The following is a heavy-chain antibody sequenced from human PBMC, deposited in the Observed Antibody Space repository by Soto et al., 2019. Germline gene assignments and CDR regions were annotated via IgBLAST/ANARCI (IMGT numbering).Heavy chain of an antibody. D-gene: IGHD3-10*01. CDR3: ARPGKYYYGSGNNAFDI. CDR1: GGSISSSSYY. Sequence: QLQLQESGPGLVKPSETLSLTCTVSGGSISSSSYYWGWIRQPPGKGLEWIGSIYYSGSTYYNPSLKSRVTMSVDTSKNQFSLKLSSVTAADTAVYYCARPGKYYYGSGNNAFDIWGQGTMVTVSS. V-gene: IGHV4-39*01. J-gene: IGHJ3*02. CDR2: IYYSGST.